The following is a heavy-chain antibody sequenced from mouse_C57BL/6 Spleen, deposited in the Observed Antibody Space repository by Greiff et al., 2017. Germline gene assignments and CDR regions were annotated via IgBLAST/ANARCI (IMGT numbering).Heavy chain of an antibody. CDR3: ARSEYFDV. CDR2: IYPGDGDT. Sequence: QVQLQQSGPELVKPGASVKISCKASGYAFSSSWMNWVKPRPGTGLEWIGRIYPGDGDTNYNGKFKGKATLTADKSSSTAYMQLSSLTSEDSAVYVCARSEYFDVWGTGTTVTVSS. CDR1: GYAFSSSW. J-gene: IGHJ1*03. V-gene: IGHV1-82*01.